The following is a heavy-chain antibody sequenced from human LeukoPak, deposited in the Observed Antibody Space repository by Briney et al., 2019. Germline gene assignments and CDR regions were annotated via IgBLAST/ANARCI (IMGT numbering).Heavy chain of an antibody. CDR3: AKGKDCSSTSCYSHTTYYYGMDV. D-gene: IGHD2-2*01. Sequence: GGSLRLSCAASGFIFSSYSMNWVRQAPGKGLEWVSSISSSSSYIYYADSVKGRFTISRDNAKNSLYLQMNSLRAEDTAVYYCAKGKDCSSTSCYSHTTYYYGMDVWGQGTTVTVSS. V-gene: IGHV3-21*01. CDR2: ISSSSSYI. J-gene: IGHJ6*02. CDR1: GFIFSSYS.